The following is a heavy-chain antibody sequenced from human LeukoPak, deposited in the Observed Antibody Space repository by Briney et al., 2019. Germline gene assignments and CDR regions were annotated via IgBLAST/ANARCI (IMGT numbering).Heavy chain of an antibody. CDR2: INAGNGNT. CDR1: GYTFTSYA. D-gene: IGHD3-22*01. CDR3: ARGGDYYYDSSGYSDY. J-gene: IGHJ4*02. V-gene: IGHV1-3*01. Sequence: GASVKVSCKASGYTFTSYAMHWVRQAPGQRLEWMGWINAGNGNTKYSQKFQGRVTITRDTSASTAYMELSSLRSEGTAVYYCARGGDYYYDSSGYSDYWGQGTLVTVSS.